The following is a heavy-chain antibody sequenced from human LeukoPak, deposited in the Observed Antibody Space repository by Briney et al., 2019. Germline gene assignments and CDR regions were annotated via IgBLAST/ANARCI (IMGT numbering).Heavy chain of an antibody. CDR2: ISPKSDFI. J-gene: IGHJ5*02. D-gene: IGHD2-2*01. CDR3: ARADCSSSTCYLRRSWFDP. V-gene: IGHV3-21*01. Sequence: PGESLKPSCAGYGPTPNSYDMNWVSQAHGEGMEWDSSISPKSDFIYYSDSVRDRFTISRDNAENSLYLQMNSLRAEDTAVYYCARADCSSSTCYLRRSWFDPWGQGTLVTVSS. CDR1: GPTPNSYD.